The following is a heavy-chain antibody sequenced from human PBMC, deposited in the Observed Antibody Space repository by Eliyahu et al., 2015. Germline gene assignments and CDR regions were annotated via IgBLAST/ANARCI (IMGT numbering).Heavy chain of an antibody. V-gene: IGHV4-34*01. CDR3: ARGPEVDIVATIQAGADY. D-gene: IGHD5-12*01. CDR2: IXHSGST. Sequence: QVQLQQWGAGLLKPSETLSLTCXVYGXSFXXYXWSWIRQPPGKGLEWIGEIXHSGSTTYNPSLKSRVTISVDTSKNQFSLKLSSVTAADTAVYYCARGPEVDIVATIQAGADYWGQGTLVTVSS. J-gene: IGHJ4*02. CDR1: GXSFXXYX.